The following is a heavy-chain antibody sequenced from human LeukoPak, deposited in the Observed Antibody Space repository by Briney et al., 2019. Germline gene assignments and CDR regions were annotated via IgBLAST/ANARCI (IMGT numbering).Heavy chain of an antibody. CDR3: ARDKRDGYIMRPNSDY. CDR2: IIPMLGIA. V-gene: IGHV1-69*04. D-gene: IGHD5-24*01. CDR1: GGTFSSYA. Sequence: GASVKVSCKASGGTFSSYAISWVRQAPGQGLEWMGRIIPMLGIANFAQKFQGRVTITADKSTSTAYMELSSLRSEDTAVYYCARDKRDGYIMRPNSDYWGQGTLVTVSS. J-gene: IGHJ4*02.